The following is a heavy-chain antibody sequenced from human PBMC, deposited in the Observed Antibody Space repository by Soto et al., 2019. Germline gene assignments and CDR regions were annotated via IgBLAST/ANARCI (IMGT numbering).Heavy chain of an antibody. V-gene: IGHV3-30-3*01. CDR3: ARSIIAVAGMGYYYGMDV. Sequence: PGESLRLSCAASGFTFSSYAMHWVRQAPGKGLEWVAVISYDGSNKYYADSVKGRFTISRDNSKNTLYLQMNSLRAEDTAVYYCARSIIAVAGMGYYYGMDVWGQGTTVTVSS. CDR1: GFTFSSYA. D-gene: IGHD6-19*01. J-gene: IGHJ6*02. CDR2: ISYDGSNK.